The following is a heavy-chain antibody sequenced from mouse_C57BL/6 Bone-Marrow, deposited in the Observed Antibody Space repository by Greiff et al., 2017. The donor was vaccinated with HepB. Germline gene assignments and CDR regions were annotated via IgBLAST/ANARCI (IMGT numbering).Heavy chain of an antibody. CDR2: IHPNSGST. Sequence: LVESGAELVKPGASVKLSCKASGYTFTSYWMHWVKQRPGQGLEWIGMIHPNSGSTNYNEKFKSKATLTVDKSSSTAYMQLSSLTSEDSAVYYCARTSTVVAPGFAYWGQGTLVTVSA. V-gene: IGHV1-64*01. D-gene: IGHD1-1*01. CDR3: ARTSTVVAPGFAY. J-gene: IGHJ3*01. CDR1: GYTFTSYW.